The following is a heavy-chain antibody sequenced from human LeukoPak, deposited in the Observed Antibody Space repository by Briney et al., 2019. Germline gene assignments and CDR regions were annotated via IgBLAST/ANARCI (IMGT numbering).Heavy chain of an antibody. D-gene: IGHD6-6*01. J-gene: IGHJ5*02. Sequence: PSETLSLTCAVSGYSISSGYYWGWIRQPPGKGLEGIGSIYHSGSTYYTPSLKSRVTISVDTSKNQFSLKLSSVTAADTAVYYCARYPSSIAARLFDPWGQGTLVTVSS. CDR2: IYHSGST. CDR1: GYSISSGYY. V-gene: IGHV4-38-2*01. CDR3: ARYPSSIAARLFDP.